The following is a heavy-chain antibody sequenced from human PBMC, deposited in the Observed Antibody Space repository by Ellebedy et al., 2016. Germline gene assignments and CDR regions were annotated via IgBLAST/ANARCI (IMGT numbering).Heavy chain of an antibody. D-gene: IGHD4-17*01. CDR1: GFRFSASA. Sequence: GESLKISCVASGFRFSASAVHWVRQASGRGLEWLGRIKTKPNAYATVYAAPVTDRFTISRDDSKNTAYLQMNSLKTEDSAVYYCTRLKDDYAGGLHFDSWGQGTLVTVSS. V-gene: IGHV3-73*01. J-gene: IGHJ4*02. CDR3: TRLKDDYAGGLHFDS. CDR2: IKTKPNAYAT.